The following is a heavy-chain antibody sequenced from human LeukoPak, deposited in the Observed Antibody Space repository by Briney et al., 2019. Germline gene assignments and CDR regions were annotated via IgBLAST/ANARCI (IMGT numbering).Heavy chain of an antibody. CDR1: GFTFSHYW. Sequence: GGSLRLSCAASGFTFSHYWMAWVRQAPGKGLEWVANIKEDGNDKHYLDSVRGRFTISRDNAGNSMYLQMSSLRPDDTAVYICARSKDRSWAFVSWGQGTLVTVSS. J-gene: IGHJ5*02. CDR3: ARSKDRSWAFVS. D-gene: IGHD2-21*01. V-gene: IGHV3-7*01. CDR2: IKEDGNDK.